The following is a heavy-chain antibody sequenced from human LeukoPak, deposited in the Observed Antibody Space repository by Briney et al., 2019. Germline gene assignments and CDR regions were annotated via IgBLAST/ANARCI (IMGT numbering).Heavy chain of an antibody. V-gene: IGHV4-31*03. CDR1: GGSISSGGYY. D-gene: IGHD2-2*01. Sequence: KPSETLSLTCTVSGGSISSGGYYWSWIRQHPGKGLEWIGYIYYSGSTYYNPSLKSRVTISVDTSKNQFSLKLSSVTAADTAVYYCGSTSSYYYYGMDVWGQGTTVTVSS. CDR2: IYYSGST. J-gene: IGHJ6*02. CDR3: GSTSSYYYYGMDV.